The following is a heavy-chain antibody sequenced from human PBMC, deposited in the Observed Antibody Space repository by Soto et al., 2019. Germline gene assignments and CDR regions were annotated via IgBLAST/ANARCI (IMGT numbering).Heavy chain of an antibody. J-gene: IGHJ6*02. Sequence: GSGPTLVNPTHTLTLTCTFSGFSLSTSGMCVSWIRQPPGKALEWLALIDWDDDKYYSTSLKTRLTISKDTSKNQVVLTMTNMDPVDTATYYCARTLGAGGSYFYYGMDVWGQGTTVTVSS. CDR1: GFSLSTSGMC. V-gene: IGHV2-70*01. CDR2: IDWDDDK. D-gene: IGHD1-26*01. CDR3: ARTLGAGGSYFYYGMDV.